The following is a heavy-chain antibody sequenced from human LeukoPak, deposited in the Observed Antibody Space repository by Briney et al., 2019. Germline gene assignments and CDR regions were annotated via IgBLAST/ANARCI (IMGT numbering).Heavy chain of an antibody. D-gene: IGHD6-13*01. CDR2: ISAYNGNT. V-gene: IGHV1-18*01. CDR1: GYTFTSYA. Sequence: ASVKVSCNASGYTFTSYAISWVRQAPGQGLEWMGWISAYNGNTNYAQKLQGRVTMTTDTSTNTAYMEVRSLRSDDAAVYYCARGSSSWAIDYFDYWGQGTLVTVSS. J-gene: IGHJ4*02. CDR3: ARGSSSWAIDYFDY.